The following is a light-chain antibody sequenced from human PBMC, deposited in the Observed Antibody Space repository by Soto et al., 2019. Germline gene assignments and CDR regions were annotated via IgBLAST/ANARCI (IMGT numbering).Light chain of an antibody. J-gene: IGKJ2*01. V-gene: IGKV3-11*01. CDR2: DAS. CDR3: QQLSNLPPVYT. CDR1: QSVSSY. Sequence: EIVLTQSPATLSLSPGERATLSCRASQSVSSYLAWYQQKPGQAPRLLIYDASNRATGIPSRFSDSGSGTDFTLTINSLEPEDLAVYFCQQLSNLPPVYTFGLGTKLEIK.